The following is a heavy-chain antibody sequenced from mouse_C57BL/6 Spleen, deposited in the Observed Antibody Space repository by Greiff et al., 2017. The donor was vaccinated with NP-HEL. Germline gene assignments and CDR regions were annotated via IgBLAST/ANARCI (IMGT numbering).Heavy chain of an antibody. D-gene: IGHD2-3*01. Sequence: EVMLVESGGGLVKPGGSLKLSCAASGFTFSSYAMSWVRQTPEKRLEWVATISDGGSYTYYPDNVKGRFTISRDNAKNNLYLQMSHLKSEDTAMYYCGRGRPDGYYGYFDVWGTGTTVTVSS. CDR1: GFTFSSYA. CDR3: GRGRPDGYYGYFDV. CDR2: ISDGGSYT. V-gene: IGHV5-4*03. J-gene: IGHJ1*03.